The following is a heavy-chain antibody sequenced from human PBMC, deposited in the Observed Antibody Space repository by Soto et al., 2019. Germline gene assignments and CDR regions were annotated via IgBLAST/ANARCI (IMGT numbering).Heavy chain of an antibody. Sequence: PSETPFPPLPVSWCSIRGGTFYWGWIRQPPGKGLEWIGSIYYGGTNHYNSPLKTRVAISVDTSNNRFSLNLRSVTAADTAVYYCVSPEYRFWGQGTMVTVSS. CDR1: WCSIRGGTFY. D-gene: IGHD3-16*02. J-gene: IGHJ3*01. CDR3: VSPEYRF. V-gene: IGHV4-39*05. CDR2: IYYGGTN.